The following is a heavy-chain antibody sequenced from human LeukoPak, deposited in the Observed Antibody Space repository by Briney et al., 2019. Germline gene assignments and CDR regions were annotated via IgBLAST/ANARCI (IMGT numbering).Heavy chain of an antibody. CDR2: IYYSGSVST. V-gene: IGHV4-39*01. CDR1: GGSISNTNYY. CDR3: ARGTPGGWLRV. D-gene: IGHD3-22*01. Sequence: PSETLSLTCSVSGGSISNTNYYWGWSRQPPGKGLDWIVSIYYSGSVSTYYNPSLKSRVTISVDTSKNQFSLKLSSVTAADTAVYYCARGTPGGWLRVWGQGTLVTVSS. J-gene: IGHJ4*02.